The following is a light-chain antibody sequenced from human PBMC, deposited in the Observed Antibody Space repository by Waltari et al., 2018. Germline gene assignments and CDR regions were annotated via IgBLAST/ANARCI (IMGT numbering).Light chain of an antibody. CDR3: QQYNNWRVT. J-gene: IGKJ4*01. V-gene: IGKV3-15*01. CDR1: QRFSSN. CDR2: GAS. Sequence: EIVMTQSPATLSVSPGERATLSCRASQRFSSNLAWYQQKPGQAPRLLIYGASTRATGIPARFSGSGSGTEFTLTISSLQSEDFAVYYCQQYNNWRVTFGGGTKVEIK.